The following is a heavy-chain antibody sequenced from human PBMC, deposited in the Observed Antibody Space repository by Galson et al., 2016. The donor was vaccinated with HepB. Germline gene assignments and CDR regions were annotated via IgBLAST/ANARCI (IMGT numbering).Heavy chain of an antibody. V-gene: IGHV1-69*13. CDR2: IIPTFDPP. J-gene: IGHJ5*02. CDR1: GGSFRADV. CDR3: ARGLREDPPDQ. Sequence: SVKVSCKASGGSFRADVFSWVRQAPGQGLEWMGGIIPTFDPPTYAQKFQGRVTLTADESTTTVYMELRSLRSDDTAVYYCARGLREDPPDQWGQGTLVIVSS. D-gene: IGHD2-21*01.